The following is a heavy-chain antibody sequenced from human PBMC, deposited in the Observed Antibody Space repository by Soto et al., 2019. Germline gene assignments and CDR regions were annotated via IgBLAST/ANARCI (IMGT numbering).Heavy chain of an antibody. D-gene: IGHD6-13*01. Sequence: EVELLESGGGLVQPGGSLRLSCAASGFTFSLYAMSWVRQAPGKGLEWVSHISGSDGGTYYADSVKGRFTISRDNSKNTLYLQMNSLRAEDSAMYYCARDQELPEYWGQGTLVTVSS. CDR3: ARDQELPEY. V-gene: IGHV3-23*01. CDR2: ISGSDGGT. CDR1: GFTFSLYA. J-gene: IGHJ4*02.